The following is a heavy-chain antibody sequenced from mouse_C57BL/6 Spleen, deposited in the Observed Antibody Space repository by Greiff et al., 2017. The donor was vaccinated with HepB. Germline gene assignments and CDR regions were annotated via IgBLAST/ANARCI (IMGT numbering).Heavy chain of an antibody. Sequence: DVKLVESEGGLVQPGSSMKLSCTASGFTFSDYYMAWVRQVPEKGLEWVANINYDGSSTYYLDSLKSRFIISRDNAKNILYLQMSSLKSEDTATYCCARADEGGYFDYWGQGTTLTVSS. CDR3: ARADEGGYFDY. CDR2: INYDGSST. V-gene: IGHV5-16*01. CDR1: GFTFSDYY. J-gene: IGHJ2*01.